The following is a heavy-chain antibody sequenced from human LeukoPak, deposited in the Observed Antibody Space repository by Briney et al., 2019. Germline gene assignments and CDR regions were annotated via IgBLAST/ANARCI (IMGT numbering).Heavy chain of an antibody. Sequence: ASVKVSCKASGYTFTSYGINWVRQAPGQGLEWMGWISAYNGNTNYAQKLQDRVTMTTDTSTSTAYMELRSLRSDDTAVYYCARDHCTNGVCYMGHYWGQGTLVTVSS. D-gene: IGHD2-8*01. J-gene: IGHJ4*02. CDR3: ARDHCTNGVCYMGHY. CDR1: GYTFTSYG. CDR2: ISAYNGNT. V-gene: IGHV1-18*01.